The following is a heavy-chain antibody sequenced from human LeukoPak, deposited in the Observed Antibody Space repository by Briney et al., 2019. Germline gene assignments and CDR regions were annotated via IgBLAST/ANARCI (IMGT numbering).Heavy chain of an antibody. V-gene: IGHV3-23*01. CDR2: VTGSGDRT. J-gene: IGHJ4*02. D-gene: IGHD3-10*01. CDR3: AKGFYYGSGSQRYLDY. Sequence: PGGSLRLSCAASGFTFSSYAMSWVRQAPGKGLGWVSVVTGSGDRTYHADSVTGRFTISRDNYKNIIYLQINSLRAEDTAVYYCAKGFYYGSGSQRYLDYWGQGTLVTVSS. CDR1: GFTFSSYA.